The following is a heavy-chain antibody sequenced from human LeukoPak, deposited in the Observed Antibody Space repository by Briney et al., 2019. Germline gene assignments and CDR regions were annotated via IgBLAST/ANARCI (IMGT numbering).Heavy chain of an antibody. D-gene: IGHD3-22*01. Sequence: ASVKVSCKASGYTFTSYYMHWVRQAPGQGLEWMGIINPSGGSTNYAQKFQVRVTMTRDTSTSTVYMELTGLRSEDTAVYYCARDAWGWDNSDYYHPVNYFDYWGQGTLVTVSS. CDR1: GYTFTSYY. J-gene: IGHJ4*02. CDR3: ARDAWGWDNSDYYHPVNYFDY. V-gene: IGHV1-46*01. CDR2: INPSGGST.